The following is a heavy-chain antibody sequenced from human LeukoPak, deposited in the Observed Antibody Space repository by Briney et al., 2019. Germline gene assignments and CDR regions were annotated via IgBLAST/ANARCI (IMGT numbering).Heavy chain of an antibody. J-gene: IGHJ4*02. CDR2: ISYDGSNK. CDR3: VAYCSSTSCPDP. D-gene: IGHD2-2*01. CDR1: GFTFSSYG. V-gene: IGHV3-30*03. Sequence: GGSLRLFCAASGFTFSSYGMHWVRQAPGKGLEWVAVISYDGSNKYYADSVKGRFTISRDNSKNTLYLQMNSLRAEDTAVYYCVAYCSSTSCPDPGGRGTLVTVSS.